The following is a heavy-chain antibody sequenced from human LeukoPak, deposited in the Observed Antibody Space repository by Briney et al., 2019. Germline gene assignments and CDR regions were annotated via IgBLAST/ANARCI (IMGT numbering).Heavy chain of an antibody. CDR1: GFSFDDYA. Sequence: PAGTLTLSCTASGFSFDDYAIHWVRQAPGKGLEWIAFISGDGGSKYYADSVKGRFNICRDNSKNSLFLQMNSLRSEDTALYYCEKDRDMITFGGTDSWGQGTLVTVSS. V-gene: IGHV3-43*02. CDR2: ISGDGGSK. CDR3: EKDRDMITFGGTDS. J-gene: IGHJ4*02. D-gene: IGHD3-16*01.